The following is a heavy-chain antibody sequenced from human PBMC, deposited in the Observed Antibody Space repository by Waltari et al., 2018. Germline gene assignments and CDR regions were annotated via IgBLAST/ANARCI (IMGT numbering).Heavy chain of an antibody. CDR1: GFTFSSYA. CDR3: AKGRDYDFWSGYYTPYYFDY. Sequence: EVQLVESGGGLVQPGGYLRLSCAASGFTFSSYAMSWVRQAPGKGLEWVSAISGSGGSTYYADSVKGRFTISRDNSKNTLYLQMNSLRAEDTAVYYCAKGRDYDFWSGYYTPYYFDYWGQGTLVTVSS. D-gene: IGHD3-3*01. V-gene: IGHV3-23*04. J-gene: IGHJ4*02. CDR2: ISGSGGST.